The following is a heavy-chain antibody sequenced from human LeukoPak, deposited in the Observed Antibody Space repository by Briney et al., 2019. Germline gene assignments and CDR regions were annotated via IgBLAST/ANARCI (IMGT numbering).Heavy chain of an antibody. V-gene: IGHV3-7*03. CDR1: GFTFGKYW. CDR2: IKLDGSEK. CDR3: ARDQYDTWSRRGNFDS. J-gene: IGHJ4*02. D-gene: IGHD3-3*01. Sequence: GGSLRLSCEASGFTFGKYWMSWVRQAPGKGLEWVANIKLDGSEKNYVDSVKGRFTISRDNTKNSLYLQMNSLRAEDTAVFYCARDQYDTWSRRGNFDSWGQGTLVIVSS.